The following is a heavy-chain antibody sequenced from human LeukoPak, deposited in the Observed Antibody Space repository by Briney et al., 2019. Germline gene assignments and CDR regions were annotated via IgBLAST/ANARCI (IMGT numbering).Heavy chain of an antibody. V-gene: IGHV3-74*01. Sequence: PGGSLRLSCAASGFTFSNYWMHWVRQTPGKGLVWVSRINTDGSTTHYADSVKGRFIISRDNAKNTLYVQMNSLRVEDTAVYYCARVESGSCSSTRCRSIDYWGQGTLVTVSS. J-gene: IGHJ4*02. CDR1: GFTFSNYW. CDR3: ARVESGSCSSTRCRSIDY. D-gene: IGHD2-2*01. CDR2: INTDGSTT.